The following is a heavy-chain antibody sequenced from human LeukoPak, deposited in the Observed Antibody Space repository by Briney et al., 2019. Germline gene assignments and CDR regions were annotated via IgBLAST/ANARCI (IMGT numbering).Heavy chain of an antibody. J-gene: IGHJ4*02. CDR2: IKQNGSGK. Sequence: PGGSLRLSCAASGFTITYYWMSWVRQAPGKGLEWVANIKQNGSGKLYVDSVEGRFTVSRDNAKNSLYLQMNNLRAEDTAVYYCARLSESRTIFSFWGQGNLVTVSS. D-gene: IGHD3-3*01. CDR1: GFTITYYW. V-gene: IGHV3-7*01. CDR3: ARLSESRTIFSF.